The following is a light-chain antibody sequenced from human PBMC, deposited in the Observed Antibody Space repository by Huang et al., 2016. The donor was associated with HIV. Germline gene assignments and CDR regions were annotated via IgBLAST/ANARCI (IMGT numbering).Light chain of an antibody. CDR1: ESISINY. J-gene: IGKJ1*01. V-gene: IGKV3-20*01. CDR2: GTS. Sequence: EVVLTQSPGTLSLSPGKRVALSCRASESISINYLAWYQQRPGQDPRLLIYGTSNRATCIPDRFSGSGSGTDFTLIISKLEPEDFAVYYCQQYGSSPLTFGQGTKVEIK. CDR3: QQYGSSPLT.